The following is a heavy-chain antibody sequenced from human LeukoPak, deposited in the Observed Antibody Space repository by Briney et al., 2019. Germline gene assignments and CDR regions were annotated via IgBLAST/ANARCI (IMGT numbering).Heavy chain of an antibody. CDR3: ARGASRFDP. D-gene: IGHD5-12*01. J-gene: IGHJ5*02. V-gene: IGHV4-30-4*01. CDR1: GASISSGDYL. Sequence: PSETLSLTCTVSGASISSGDYLWSWIRQPPGMGLEWIGNIYYSGSTNYNASLKSRVTISIDTSKNQFSLNLSTVTAADTAVYFCARGASRFDPWGQGTLVTVSS. CDR2: IYYSGST.